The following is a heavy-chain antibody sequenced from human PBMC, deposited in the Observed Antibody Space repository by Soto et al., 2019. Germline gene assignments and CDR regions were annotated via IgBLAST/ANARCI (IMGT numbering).Heavy chain of an antibody. V-gene: IGHV1-2*04. D-gene: IGHD3-3*01. Sequence: ASVKVSCKASGYTFTGYYMHWVRQAPGQGLEWMGWINPNSGDTNYAQKFQGWVTMTRDTSISTAYMELSRLRSDDTAVYYCARAIFGVALYGMDVWGQGTTVTVSS. CDR3: ARAIFGVALYGMDV. CDR2: INPNSGDT. CDR1: GYTFTGYY. J-gene: IGHJ6*02.